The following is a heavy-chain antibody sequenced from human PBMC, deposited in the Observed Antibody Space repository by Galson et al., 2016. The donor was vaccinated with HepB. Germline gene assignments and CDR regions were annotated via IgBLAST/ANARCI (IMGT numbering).Heavy chain of an antibody. CDR2: ISTYTGNT. J-gene: IGHJ5*02. CDR3: ARDVIPGIAAAGFDP. V-gene: IGHV1-18*01. D-gene: IGHD6-13*01. Sequence: SCKASGYNFASYGINWVRQAPGQGLEWMGWISTYTGNTNYAERLQDRVTMTTDTSTNTAYMELRSLRSDDTAVYYCARDVIPGIAAAGFDPWGQGTLVIVSS. CDR1: GYNFASYG.